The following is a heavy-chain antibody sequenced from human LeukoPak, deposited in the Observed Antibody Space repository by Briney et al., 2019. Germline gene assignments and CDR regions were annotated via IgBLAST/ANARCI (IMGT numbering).Heavy chain of an antibody. CDR3: SRDPRYYDSSGYYH. CDR2: IIPIFGTA. Sequence: GSSVKVSCKASGGTFSSYAISWVRQAPGQGLEWMGRIIPIFGTANYAQKFQGRFTITTDESTSTVYMEMSSLRSEDTAVYYCSRDPRYYDSSGYYHWGQGTLVTVSA. V-gene: IGHV1-69*05. D-gene: IGHD3-22*01. CDR1: GGTFSSYA. J-gene: IGHJ5*02.